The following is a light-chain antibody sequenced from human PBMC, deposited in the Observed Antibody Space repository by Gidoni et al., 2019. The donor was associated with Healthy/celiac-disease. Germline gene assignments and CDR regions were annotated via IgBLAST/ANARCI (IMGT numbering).Light chain of an antibody. V-gene: IGKV3-11*01. J-gene: IGKJ5*01. CDR2: DAS. Sequence: EFVLPQFPTTLSLSPGERATSPCRASQSVSSYLAWYQQKPGQAPRLLIHDASNRATGIPARFSGSGSGTDFTLTISRLEPEDFAVYYCQQRRKWPLTFGQXTRLEIK. CDR3: QQRRKWPLT. CDR1: QSVSSY.